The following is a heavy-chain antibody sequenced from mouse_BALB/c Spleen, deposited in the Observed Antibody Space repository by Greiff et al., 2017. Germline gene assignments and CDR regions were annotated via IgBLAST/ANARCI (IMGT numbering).Heavy chain of an antibody. J-gene: IGHJ4*01. V-gene: IGHV1S29*02. CDR1: GYTFTDDN. CDR2: IYPYNGGT. Sequence: EVKLVESGPELVKPGASVTISCKASGYTFTDDNMHWVKQSHGKSLEWIGYIYPYNGGTGYNQKFKSKATLTEDNSSSTAYMELRSLTSEDSAVYYCARDYKYGNAMDYWGQGTSVTVSS. CDR3: ARDYKYGNAMDY. D-gene: IGHD2-14*01.